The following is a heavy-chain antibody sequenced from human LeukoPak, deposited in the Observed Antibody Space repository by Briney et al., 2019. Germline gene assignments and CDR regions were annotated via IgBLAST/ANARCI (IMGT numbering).Heavy chain of an antibody. CDR2: IWYDGSNK. Sequence: PGGSLRLSCAASGFTFISYGMHWVRQAPGKGLEWVAVIWYDGSNKYYADSVKGRFTISRDNSKNTLYLQMNSLRAEDTAVYYCAKAPPGYSSSWYYFDYWGQGTLVTVSS. CDR3: AKAPPGYSSSWYYFDY. J-gene: IGHJ4*02. D-gene: IGHD6-13*01. CDR1: GFTFISYG. V-gene: IGHV3-33*06.